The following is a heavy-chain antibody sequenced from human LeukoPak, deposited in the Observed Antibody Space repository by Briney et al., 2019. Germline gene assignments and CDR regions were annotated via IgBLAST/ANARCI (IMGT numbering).Heavy chain of an antibody. CDR1: GGSISTSY. CDR3: GGREQQLGWFDP. CDR2: INYSGST. V-gene: IGHV4-59*08. D-gene: IGHD6-13*01. Sequence: SETLSLTCTVSGGSISTSYWSWIRQPPGKGLEWIGCINYSGSTKYNPSLKSRVTISVDTSKNQVSLKLSSVTAADTAVYYCGGREQQLGWFDPWGQGTLVTVSS. J-gene: IGHJ5*02.